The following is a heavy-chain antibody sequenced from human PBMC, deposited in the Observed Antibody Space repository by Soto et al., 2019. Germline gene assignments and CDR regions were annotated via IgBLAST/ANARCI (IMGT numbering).Heavy chain of an antibody. J-gene: IGHJ4*02. Sequence: QVQLVESGGGVVQPGRSLRLFCAASGFTFNKHGMHWVRQAPGKGLEWVAVVSYDGSSQYYADSVKGRFTISRDNSKNMVYLQMTTLRREDAAVYYCAKAHGYSSGWRADSWGQGTRVTVSA. CDR3: AKAHGYSSGWRADS. CDR1: GFTFNKHG. D-gene: IGHD6-19*01. V-gene: IGHV3-30*18. CDR2: VSYDGSSQ.